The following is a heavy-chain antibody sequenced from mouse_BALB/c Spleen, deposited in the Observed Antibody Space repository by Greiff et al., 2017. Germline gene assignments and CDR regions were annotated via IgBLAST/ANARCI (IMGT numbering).Heavy chain of an antibody. Sequence: QVQLKESGPGLVQPSQSLSITCTVSGFSLTSYGVHWVRQSPGKGLEWLGVIWSGGSTDYNAAFISRLSISKDNSKSQVFFKMNSLQANDTAIYYCAKNYYGSSYGFAYWGQGTLVTVSA. J-gene: IGHJ3*01. CDR1: GFSLTSYG. CDR2: IWSGGST. D-gene: IGHD1-1*01. CDR3: AKNYYGSSYGFAY. V-gene: IGHV2-2*02.